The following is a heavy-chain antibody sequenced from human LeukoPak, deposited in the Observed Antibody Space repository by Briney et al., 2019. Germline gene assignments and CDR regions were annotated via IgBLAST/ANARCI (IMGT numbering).Heavy chain of an antibody. J-gene: IGHJ4*02. V-gene: IGHV3-33*01. D-gene: IGHD2-2*02. CDR3: ARDRVPAALLANFDY. Sequence: GGSLRLSCAASGFTFSSYGMHWVRQAPGKGLEWEAVIWYDGSNKYYADSVKGRFTISRDNSKNTLYLQMNSLRAEDTAVYYCARDRVPAALLANFDYWGQGTLVTVSS. CDR1: GFTFSSYG. CDR2: IWYDGSNK.